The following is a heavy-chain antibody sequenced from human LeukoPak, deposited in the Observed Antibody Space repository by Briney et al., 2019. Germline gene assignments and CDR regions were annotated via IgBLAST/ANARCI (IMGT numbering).Heavy chain of an antibody. D-gene: IGHD4-17*01. CDR2: IYYSGST. CDR3: ASFYGDHYGMDV. J-gene: IGHJ6*02. V-gene: IGHV4-39*01. Sequence: SETLSLTCTVSGGSISSSSYYWGWIRQPPGKGLEWIGSIYYSGSTYYNPSLKSRVTISVDTSRNQFSLKLSSVTAADTAVYYCASFYGDHYGMDVWGQGTTVTVSS. CDR1: GGSISSSSYY.